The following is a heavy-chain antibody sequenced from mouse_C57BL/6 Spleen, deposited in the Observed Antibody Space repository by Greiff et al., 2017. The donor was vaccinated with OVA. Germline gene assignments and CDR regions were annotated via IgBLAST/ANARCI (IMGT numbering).Heavy chain of an antibody. CDR3: ARRGWEDYFDY. V-gene: IGHV5-6*02. D-gene: IGHD3-3*01. J-gene: IGHJ2*01. CDR2: ISSGGSYT. CDR1: GFTFSSYG. Sequence: EVMLVESGGDLVKPGGSLKLSCAASGFTFSSYGMSWVRQTPDKRLEWVATISSGGSYTYYPDSVKGRFTISRDNAKNTLYLQMSSLKSEDTAMDYCARRGWEDYFDYWGQGTTLTVSS.